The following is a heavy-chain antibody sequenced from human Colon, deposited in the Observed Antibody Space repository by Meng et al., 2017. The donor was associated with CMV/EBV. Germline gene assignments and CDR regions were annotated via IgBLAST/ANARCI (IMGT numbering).Heavy chain of an antibody. D-gene: IGHD3-10*01. Sequence: SETLSLTCTVSGFSISSGYFWGWTRQSPGKGLEWIGSIYHSGTTYYNPSLKSRVTISVDTSKNQFSLKLSSVTAADTAVYYCARDPSRPYYYGSGSYYIDLRNGMDVWGQGTTVTVSS. CDR3: ARDPSRPYYYGSGSYYIDLRNGMDV. J-gene: IGHJ6*02. CDR1: GFSISSGYF. CDR2: IYHSGTT. V-gene: IGHV4-38-2*02.